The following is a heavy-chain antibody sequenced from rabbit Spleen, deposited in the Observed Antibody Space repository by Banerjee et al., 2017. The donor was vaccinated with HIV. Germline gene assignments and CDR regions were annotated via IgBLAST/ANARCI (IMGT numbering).Heavy chain of an antibody. D-gene: IGHD8-1*01. CDR1: GFDLSSRYW. V-gene: IGHV1S45*01. Sequence: QQQLEESGGGLVQPEGSLTLTCKASGFDLSSRYWICWVRQAPGKGLEWIVCIDTGSSGFTYFASWVNGRFSISRENAQNTVFLQMTSLTAADTATYFCARDGAGGSYFALWGPGTLVTVS. CDR3: ARDGAGGSYFAL. CDR2: IDTGSSGFT. J-gene: IGHJ4*01.